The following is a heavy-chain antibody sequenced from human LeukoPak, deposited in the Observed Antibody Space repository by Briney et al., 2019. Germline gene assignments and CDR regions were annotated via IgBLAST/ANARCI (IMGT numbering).Heavy chain of an antibody. D-gene: IGHD6-19*01. V-gene: IGHV3-30-3*01. Sequence: GGSLRPSCAAPGLTFSSYAFPWFRKAPAKGLGGGAVISYDGSNKYYADSVKGRFTISRDNSKNTLYLQMNSLRAEDTAVYYCARVAAVAGDRDYWGQGTLVTVSS. CDR3: ARVAAVAGDRDY. CDR2: ISYDGSNK. J-gene: IGHJ4*02. CDR1: GLTFSSYA.